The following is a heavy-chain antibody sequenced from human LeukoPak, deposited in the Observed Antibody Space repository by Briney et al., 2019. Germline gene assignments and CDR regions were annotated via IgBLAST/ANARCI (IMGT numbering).Heavy chain of an antibody. Sequence: GGSLRLSCAASGFTFSDYWMHWVRQAPGKGLVWVSVINTDTRGTYYADSVKGRFTISRDNAKNALYLQMNSLRAEDTAVYYCARAGAYHFDNWGQGTLVTVSS. CDR2: INTDTRGT. CDR1: GFTFSDYW. D-gene: IGHD3-16*01. CDR3: ARAGAYHFDN. J-gene: IGHJ4*02. V-gene: IGHV3-74*01.